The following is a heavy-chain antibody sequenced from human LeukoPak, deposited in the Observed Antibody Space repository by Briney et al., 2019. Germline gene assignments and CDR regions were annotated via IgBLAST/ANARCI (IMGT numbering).Heavy chain of an antibody. CDR2: MNPNSGNT. V-gene: IGHV1-8*01. CDR1: GYTFTSYD. CDR3: ARGRGCSSTSCRRNWFDP. D-gene: IGHD2-2*01. J-gene: IGHJ5*02. Sequence: ASVKVSCKASGYTFTSYDINWVRQATGQGLEWMGWMNPNSGNTGYAQKFQGRDTMTRNTSISTAYMELSSLRSEDTAVYYCARGRGCSSTSCRRNWFDPWGQGTLVTVSS.